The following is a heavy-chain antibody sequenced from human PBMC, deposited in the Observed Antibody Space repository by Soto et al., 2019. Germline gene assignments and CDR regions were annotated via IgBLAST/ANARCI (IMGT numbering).Heavy chain of an antibody. CDR1: GHSFTGNS. J-gene: IGHJ6*02. V-gene: IGHV1-2*02. CDR2: INPNNGGT. Sequence: EASVKVSCKASGHSFTGNSMHWVRQAPGQGLEWMGWINPNNGGTNYAQKFQGRVTMTRDTSTSTAYMDLRRLRSDDTAVYYCARGEAYYDILTGGEDYYYGMDVWGQGTTVTVSS. D-gene: IGHD3-9*01. CDR3: ARGEAYYDILTGGEDYYYGMDV.